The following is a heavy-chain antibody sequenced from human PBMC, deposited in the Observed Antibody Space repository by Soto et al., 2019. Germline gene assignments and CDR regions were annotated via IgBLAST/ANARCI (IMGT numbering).Heavy chain of an antibody. CDR1: GGSFSGYY. CDR3: ARGQDTAKVGY. D-gene: IGHD5-18*01. CDR2: IHPSGST. Sequence: QVQLQQWGAGLLKPSETLSLTCAVYGGSFSGYYWSWIRQPPGKGLEWIGEIHPSGSTNYNPSLKSRVTISVNTSKSQFSLNLSSVTAADTAVYFCARGQDTAKVGYWGHGTLVTVSS. V-gene: IGHV4-34*01. J-gene: IGHJ4*01.